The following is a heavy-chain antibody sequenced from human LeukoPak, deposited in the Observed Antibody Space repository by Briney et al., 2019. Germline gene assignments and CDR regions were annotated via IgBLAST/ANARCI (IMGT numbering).Heavy chain of an antibody. CDR3: AQNFYDSSGLYFDY. J-gene: IGHJ4*02. Sequence: GSLRLSCAASGFTFSSYSMNWARQAPGKGLEWVSSISSSSNYIYYADSVKGRFTISRDNAKNSLYLQMNSLRAEDTAVYYCAQNFYDSSGLYFDYWGQGTLVTVSS. V-gene: IGHV3-21*01. D-gene: IGHD3-22*01. CDR1: GFTFSSYS. CDR2: ISSSSNYI.